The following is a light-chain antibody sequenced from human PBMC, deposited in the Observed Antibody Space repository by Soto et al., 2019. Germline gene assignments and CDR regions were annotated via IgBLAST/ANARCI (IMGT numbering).Light chain of an antibody. CDR3: SSYTSSSTLL. CDR1: SSDVGGYNY. J-gene: IGLJ1*01. V-gene: IGLV2-14*01. CDR2: DVS. Sequence: QSVLTQPASVSGSPGQSITISCTGTSSDVGGYNYVSWYQQHPGKAPKLMIYDVSNRPSGVSNRFSGSKSGNTASLTISGLQSEDEADYYSSSYTSSSTLLFGTGTKGTV.